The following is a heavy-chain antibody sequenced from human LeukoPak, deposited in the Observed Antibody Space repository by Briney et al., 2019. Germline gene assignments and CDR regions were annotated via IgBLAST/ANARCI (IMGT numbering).Heavy chain of an antibody. CDR2: IYPGDSDT. V-gene: IGHV5-51*01. CDR3: ARWAEMATITRYFDY. J-gene: IGHJ4*02. CDR1: GYSLTSYW. Sequence: GESLKISCKVSGYSLTSYWIGCVRQMPGKGLVWMGFIYPGDSDTRYRPSFEAQVTISADKSISTAYLQWSSLKASDTAMYYCARWAEMATITRYFDYWGQGTLVTVSS. D-gene: IGHD5-24*01.